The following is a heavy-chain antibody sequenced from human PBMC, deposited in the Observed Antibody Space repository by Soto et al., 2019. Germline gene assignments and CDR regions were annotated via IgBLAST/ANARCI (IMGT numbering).Heavy chain of an antibody. CDR2: INPSGGST. Sequence: QVQLVQSGAEVKKPGASVKDSCKASGYTFTSYYMHWVRQAPGQGLEWMGIINPSGGSTSYAQKFQGRVTMTRDTSTSTVYMELSSLRSEDTAVYYCARQARYCTNGVCSAYGMDVWGQGTTVTVSS. CDR3: ARQARYCTNGVCSAYGMDV. V-gene: IGHV1-46*01. J-gene: IGHJ6*02. D-gene: IGHD2-8*01. CDR1: GYTFTSYY.